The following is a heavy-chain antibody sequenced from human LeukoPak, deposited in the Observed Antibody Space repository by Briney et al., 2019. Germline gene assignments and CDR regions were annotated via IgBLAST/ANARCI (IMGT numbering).Heavy chain of an antibody. D-gene: IGHD6-13*01. Sequence: SETLSLTCTVSGYSISSSSYYWGWIRQPPGKGLEWIGSIYYSGSTYYNPSLKSRVTISVDTSKNQFSLKLSSVTAADTAVYYCARQAAAGGWFDYWGQGTLVTVSS. CDR2: IYYSGST. V-gene: IGHV4-39*01. J-gene: IGHJ4*02. CDR3: ARQAAAGGWFDY. CDR1: GYSISSSSYY.